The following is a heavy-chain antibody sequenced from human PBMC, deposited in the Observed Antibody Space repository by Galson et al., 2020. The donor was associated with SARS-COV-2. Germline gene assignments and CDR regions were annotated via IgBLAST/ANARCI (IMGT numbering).Heavy chain of an antibody. CDR3: ARDRGSGFHYLDY. V-gene: IGHV6-1*01. CDR2: TYFRSKWFN. CDR1: GDSVSSYSAA. D-gene: IGHD5-12*01. J-gene: IGHJ4*02. Sequence: SQTLSLTCDISGDSVSSYSAAWNWLRQSPSRGLEWLGRTYFRSKWFNDFSGSVKSRITINADTSKNQFSLQLSSVTPDDTAIYYCARDRGSGFHYLDYWGQGTPVTGSS.